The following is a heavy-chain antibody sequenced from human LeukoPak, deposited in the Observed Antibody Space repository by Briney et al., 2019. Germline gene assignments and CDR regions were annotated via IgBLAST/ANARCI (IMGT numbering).Heavy chain of an antibody. V-gene: IGHV3-23*01. CDR1: GFTFSSYG. CDR3: ARDWRQWEFYFDY. D-gene: IGHD1-26*01. Sequence: QAGGSLRLSCAASGFTFSSYGMSWVRQAPGKGLEWVSAISGSGGSTYYADSVKGRFTISRDNSKNTLYLQMNSLRDEDTAVYYCARDWRQWEFYFDYWGQGTLVTVSS. J-gene: IGHJ4*02. CDR2: ISGSGGST.